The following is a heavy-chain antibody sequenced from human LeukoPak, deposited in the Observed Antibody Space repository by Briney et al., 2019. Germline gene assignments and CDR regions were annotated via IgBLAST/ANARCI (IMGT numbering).Heavy chain of an antibody. CDR3: VKTLGPSATAAGDY. CDR2: ISGSGGST. V-gene: IGHV3-23*01. J-gene: IGHJ4*02. CDR1: GFIFSSYA. D-gene: IGHD1-26*01. Sequence: GGSLRLSCAASGFIFSSYAMSWVRQAPGKGLEWVSAISGSGGSTYYADSARGRFTISRDNSKNTVYLQMNSLRVDDTAVFYCVKTLGPSATAAGDYWGQGTLVTVSS.